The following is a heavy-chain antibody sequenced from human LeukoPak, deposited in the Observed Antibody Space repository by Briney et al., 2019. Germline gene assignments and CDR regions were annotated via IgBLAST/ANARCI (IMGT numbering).Heavy chain of an antibody. D-gene: IGHD6-19*01. CDR3: AKDLAAVPGNKYFAY. CDR2: ISGSGGST. Sequence: GGSLRLSCAASGFTFSTYDMTWVRQAPGKGLEWVSRISGSGGSTSYADSVKGPFTTSRDNSKNTLYLQMNGLRAEDTAVYYCAKDLAAVPGNKYFAYWGQGTLVTVSS. CDR1: GFTFSTYD. J-gene: IGHJ4*02. V-gene: IGHV3-23*01.